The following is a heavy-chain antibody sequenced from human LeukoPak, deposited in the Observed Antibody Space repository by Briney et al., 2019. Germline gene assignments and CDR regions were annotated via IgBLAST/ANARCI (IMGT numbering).Heavy chain of an antibody. CDR2: ISYDGSNK. V-gene: IGHV3-30-3*01. CDR1: GFTFSSYA. D-gene: IGHD4-17*01. CDR3: ARDLATVTSLYYYYYYGMDV. Sequence: PGGSLRLSCAASGFTFSSYAMHWVRRAPGKGLEWVAVISYDGSNKYYADSVKGRFTISRDNSKNTLYLQMNSLRAEDTAVYYCARDLATVTSLYYYYYYGMDVWGQGTTVTVSS. J-gene: IGHJ6*02.